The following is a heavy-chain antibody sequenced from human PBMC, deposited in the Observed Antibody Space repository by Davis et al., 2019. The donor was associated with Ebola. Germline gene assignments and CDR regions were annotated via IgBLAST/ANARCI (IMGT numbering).Heavy chain of an antibody. D-gene: IGHD3-10*01. J-gene: IGHJ4*02. CDR2: ISGSGGST. CDR1: GFTFSSYA. V-gene: IGHV3-23*01. Sequence: PGGSLRLSCAASGFTFSSYAMSWVRQAPGKGLEWVSAISGSGGSTYYADSVKGRFTISRDNSKNTLYLQMNSLRAEDTAVYYCAKDGEVLWFRESGFDYWGQGTLVTVSS. CDR3: AKDGEVLWFRESGFDY.